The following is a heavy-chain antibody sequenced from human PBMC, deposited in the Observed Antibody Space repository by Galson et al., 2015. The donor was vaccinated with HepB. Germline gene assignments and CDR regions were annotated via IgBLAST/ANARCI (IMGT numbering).Heavy chain of an antibody. CDR1: GFTFSSYE. J-gene: IGHJ4*02. D-gene: IGHD3-10*01. Sequence: SLRLSCAASGFTFSSYEMNWVRQAPGKGLEWVSYISSSGDAIYYADSVKGRFTISRDNAKNSLYLQMNSLRAEDTAVYYCARAPAGVLWFGELSTGRYFDYWGQGNLVTVSS. V-gene: IGHV3-48*03. CDR2: ISSSGDAI. CDR3: ARAPAGVLWFGELSTGRYFDY.